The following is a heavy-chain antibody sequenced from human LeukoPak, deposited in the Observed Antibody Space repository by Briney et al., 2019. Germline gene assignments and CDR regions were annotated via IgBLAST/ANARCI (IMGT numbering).Heavy chain of an antibody. CDR1: GFTFSSYS. D-gene: IGHD3-10*01. Sequence: PGGSLILSCAASGFTFSSYSMNWVRQAPGKGLEWVSSISSSSSYIYYADSVKGRFTISRDNAKNSLYLQMNSLRAEDTAVYYCVITMVRGVISYGMDVWGQGTTVTVSS. CDR2: ISSSSSYI. CDR3: VITMVRGVISYGMDV. J-gene: IGHJ6*02. V-gene: IGHV3-21*01.